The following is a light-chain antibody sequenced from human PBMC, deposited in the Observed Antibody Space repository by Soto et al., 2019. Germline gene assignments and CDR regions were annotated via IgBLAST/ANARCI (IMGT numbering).Light chain of an antibody. CDR2: AAS. CDR1: QGISSY. V-gene: IGKV1-9*01. CDR3: QQLNSYPLT. Sequence: DIQLTPSPSFLSASVGDRVTITCRASQGISSYLAWYQQKPGKAPKLLIYAASTLQSGVPSRFSGNGSGTEFPLTMRTLQPEDFATYYCQQLNSYPLTFGGGTKVEIK. J-gene: IGKJ4*01.